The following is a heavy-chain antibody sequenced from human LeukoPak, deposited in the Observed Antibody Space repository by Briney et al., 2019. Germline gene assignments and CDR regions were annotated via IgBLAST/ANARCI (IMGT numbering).Heavy chain of an antibody. D-gene: IGHD5-18*01. J-gene: IGHJ4*02. V-gene: IGHV1-24*01. CDR2: FDVIDSET. Sequence: ASVKVSCTASGSSLSELSLYWVRQAPGKGLEWMGGFDVIDSETFYAQKFQGRVTMTEDSSRDTAYMELRSLTSDDTALYYCAAGRPYSLLDYWGQGTLVTVSS. CDR3: AAGRPYSLLDY. CDR1: GSSLSELS.